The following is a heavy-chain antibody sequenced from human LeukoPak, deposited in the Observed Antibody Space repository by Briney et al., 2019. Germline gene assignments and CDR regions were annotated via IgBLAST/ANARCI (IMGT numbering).Heavy chain of an antibody. V-gene: IGHV3-7*01. CDR3: ARTPKLTIGSSTFDI. J-gene: IGHJ3*02. Sequence: GGSLRLPCVASRFTFSSYWMSWVCQAPGKGLEWVANIKQDGSEIYYVDSVKGRFTISRDNAKNSLYLQMHSLRAEDTAIYYCARTPKLTIGSSTFDIWGQGTMVTVSS. D-gene: IGHD2-2*01. CDR1: RFTFSSYW. CDR2: IKQDGSEI.